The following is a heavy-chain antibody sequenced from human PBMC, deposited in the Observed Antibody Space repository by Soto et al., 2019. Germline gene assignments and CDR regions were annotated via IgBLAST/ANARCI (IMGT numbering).Heavy chain of an antibody. CDR1: GFTFSDYY. CDR2: ITYSGSTT. CDR3: ARSCSGGSCYDGDDAFDV. J-gene: IGHJ3*01. D-gene: IGHD2-15*01. V-gene: IGHV3-11*01. Sequence: QVHLVESGGGLVKPGGSLRLSCAASGFTFSDYYMSWIRQAPGKGLEWVSYITYSGSTTYYAGSVKGRFTVSRDNAKNSLFLQVNSLRAEDTAVYYCARSCSGGSCYDGDDAFDVWGQGTMVTVSS.